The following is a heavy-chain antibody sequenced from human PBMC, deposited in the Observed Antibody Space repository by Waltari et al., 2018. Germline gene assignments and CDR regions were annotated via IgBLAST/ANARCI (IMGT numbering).Heavy chain of an antibody. Sequence: EVQLVESGGGLVQPGGSLRLSCAASGFTFSSYWMHWVRQAPGKGLVCVSRINSDGSSTSYADSVKGRFTISRDNAKNTLYLQMNSLRAEDTAVYYCANYGSGSYGMDVWGQGTTVTVSS. CDR2: INSDGSST. D-gene: IGHD3-10*01. J-gene: IGHJ6*02. CDR1: GFTFSSYW. CDR3: ANYGSGSYGMDV. V-gene: IGHV3-74*01.